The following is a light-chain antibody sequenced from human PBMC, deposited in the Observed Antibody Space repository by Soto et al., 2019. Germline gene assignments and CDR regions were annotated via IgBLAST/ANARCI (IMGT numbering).Light chain of an antibody. CDR3: HQRKSWPRT. Sequence: ETVLTQSPGTLSLSPGERASLSCRASQSISGRYLAWYQQKPGQAPRLLIYDASSRATGIPDRFSGSGSGTDFILTISRLEPEDFAVYYCHQRKSWPRTFGQGTKVEIK. J-gene: IGKJ1*01. CDR2: DAS. CDR1: QSISGRY. V-gene: IGKV3D-20*02.